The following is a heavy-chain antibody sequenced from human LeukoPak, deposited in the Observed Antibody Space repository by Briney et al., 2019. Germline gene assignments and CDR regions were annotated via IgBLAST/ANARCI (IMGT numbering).Heavy chain of an antibody. Sequence: GGSLRLSCAASGYTFSRYWMHWVRQGPGRGLVWVSRINEDGSSTSYAESVGGRFTISRDNAKNTLYLQMNSLRAEDAAVYYCTTDTFGARDSWGQGTLVTVSS. D-gene: IGHD3-10*01. CDR3: TTDTFGARDS. CDR2: INEDGSST. V-gene: IGHV3-74*01. J-gene: IGHJ4*02. CDR1: GYTFSRYW.